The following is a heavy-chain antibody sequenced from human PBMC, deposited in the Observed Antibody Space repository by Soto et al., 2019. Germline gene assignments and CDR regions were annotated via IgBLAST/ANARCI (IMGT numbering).Heavy chain of an antibody. V-gene: IGHV4-31*03. Sequence: QVQLQESGPGLVKPSQTLSVTCTVSGGSVSSDDYSWSWIRQHPGKGLEWIGYISDSGSTYYNPSLEGRVTISVDTSKNKYSLRLRSVTAADTAVYYCAREMDNDIDYWGQGTLVTASS. CDR2: ISDSGST. J-gene: IGHJ4*02. CDR3: AREMDNDIDY. D-gene: IGHD1-1*01. CDR1: GGSVSSDDYS.